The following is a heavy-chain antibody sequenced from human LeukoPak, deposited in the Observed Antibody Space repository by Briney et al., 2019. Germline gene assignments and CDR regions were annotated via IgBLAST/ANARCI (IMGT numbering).Heavy chain of an antibody. J-gene: IGHJ6*03. V-gene: IGHV4-34*01. CDR1: GGPFSGYY. CDR2: INQSGST. CDR3: ARGWYYYYYMDV. Sequence: PSETLSLTCAVYGGPFSGYYWSWIRQPPGKGLEWIGEINQSGSTNYNPSLKSRVSISADTSKNQFSLKLSSVTAADTAVYYCARGWYYYYYMDVWGKGTTVTVSS.